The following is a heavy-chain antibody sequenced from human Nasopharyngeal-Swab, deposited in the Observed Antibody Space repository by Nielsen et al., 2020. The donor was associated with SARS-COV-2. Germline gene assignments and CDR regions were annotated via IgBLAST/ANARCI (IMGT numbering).Heavy chain of an antibody. D-gene: IGHD5-18*01. CDR2: ISSSGSTI. V-gene: IGHV3-48*03. CDR1: GFTFSSYE. J-gene: IGHJ4*02. CDR3: AKDWVTGDTAMVTDY. Sequence: GESLKISCAASGFTFSSYEMNWVRQAPGKGLEWVSYISSSGSTIYYADSVKGRFTISRDNSKNTLYLQMNSLRAEDTAVYYCAKDWVTGDTAMVTDYWGQGTLVTVSS.